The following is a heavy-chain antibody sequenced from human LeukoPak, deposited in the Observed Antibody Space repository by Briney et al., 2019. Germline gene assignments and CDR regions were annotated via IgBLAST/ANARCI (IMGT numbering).Heavy chain of an antibody. Sequence: GGSLRLSCAASGFTVSSNYMSWVRQAPGKGLEWVSVIYSGGSTYYAGSVKGRFTISRDNSKNTLYLQMNSLRAEDTAVYYCARVSSSGYYYIGAFDIWGQGTMVTVSS. CDR3: ARVSSSGYYYIGAFDI. V-gene: IGHV3-66*01. D-gene: IGHD3-22*01. CDR1: GFTVSSNY. J-gene: IGHJ3*02. CDR2: IYSGGST.